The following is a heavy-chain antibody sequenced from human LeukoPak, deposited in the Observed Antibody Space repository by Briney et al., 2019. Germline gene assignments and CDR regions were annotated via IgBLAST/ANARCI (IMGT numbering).Heavy chain of an antibody. CDR1: GFSLSNYA. J-gene: IGHJ4*02. V-gene: IGHV3-23*01. CDR3: ASGWYDILTGYYYDY. CDR2: ISEKGGST. Sequence: GGSLRLSCVVSGFSLSNYAMSWVRQAPGKGLEWVSYISEKGGSTTYGDSVKGRFTISRDNAKNSLYLQMNSLRAEDTAVYYCASGWYDILTGYYYDYWGQGTLVTVSS. D-gene: IGHD3-9*01.